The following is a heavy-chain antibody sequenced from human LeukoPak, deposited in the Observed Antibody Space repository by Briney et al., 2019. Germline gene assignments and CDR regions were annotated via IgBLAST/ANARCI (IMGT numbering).Heavy chain of an antibody. CDR2: IDSSSGYI. Sequence: PGGSLRLSCAASGFPFSSYTMNWVRQAPGKGLEWVSSIDSSSGYIYYADSVKGRFTISRDNAKNSLYLQMNSLRAEDTAIYYCARVARQLTGYWGQGTLVTVSS. CDR3: ARVARQLTGY. CDR1: GFPFSSYT. D-gene: IGHD3-9*01. V-gene: IGHV3-21*01. J-gene: IGHJ4*02.